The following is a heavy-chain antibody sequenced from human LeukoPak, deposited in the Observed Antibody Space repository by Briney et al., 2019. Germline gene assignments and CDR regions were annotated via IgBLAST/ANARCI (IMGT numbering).Heavy chain of an antibody. CDR1: GFTFSSSA. V-gene: IGHV3-23*01. J-gene: IGHJ6*02. CDR2: IYSGGST. CDR3: ARDLRRPAFYYYGMDV. Sequence: PGGSLRLTCAASGFTFSSSAMSWVRQAPGKGLEWVSVIYSGGSTYYADSAEGRFIISRDESKNTLFLQMNNLRAEDTAVYYCARDLRRPAFYYYGMDVWGQGTTVIVSS.